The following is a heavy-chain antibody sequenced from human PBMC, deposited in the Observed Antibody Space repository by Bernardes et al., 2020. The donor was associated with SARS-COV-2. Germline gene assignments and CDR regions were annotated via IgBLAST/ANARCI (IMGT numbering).Heavy chain of an antibody. V-gene: IGHV1-2*02. J-gene: IGHJ6*02. CDR1: GYTFNTYY. CDR3: ARNYIMDV. CDR2: INPNNGVT. Sequence: ASVKVSCKTSGYTFNTYYMHWVRQAPGQGLEWMGWINPNNGVTTYGQKFQGRVTMTRETSISTAYMDLSRLRSDDTAVYYCARNYIMDVWGQGTTVIVSS. D-gene: IGHD1-7*01.